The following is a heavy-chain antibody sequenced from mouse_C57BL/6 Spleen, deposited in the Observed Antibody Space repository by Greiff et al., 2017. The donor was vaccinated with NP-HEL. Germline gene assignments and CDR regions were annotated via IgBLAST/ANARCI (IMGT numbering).Heavy chain of an antibody. Sequence: QVQLQQPGAELVRPGTSVKLSCKASGYTFTSYWMHWVKQRPGQGLEWIGVNDPSDSYTNYNQKFKGKATLTVDTSSSTAYMQLSSLTSEDSAVYYCARGGYDPTWCAYWGQGTLVTVSA. J-gene: IGHJ3*01. CDR1: GYTFTSYW. CDR3: ARGGYDPTWCAY. D-gene: IGHD2-3*01. CDR2: NDPSDSYT. V-gene: IGHV1-59*01.